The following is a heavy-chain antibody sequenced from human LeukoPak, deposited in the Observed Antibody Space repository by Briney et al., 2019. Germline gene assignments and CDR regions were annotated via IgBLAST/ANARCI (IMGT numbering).Heavy chain of an antibody. CDR2: ISDSGGST. Sequence: LSGGSLRLSCEASGFTFSSNWMNWVRQAPGKGLEWVSAISDSGGSTYYADSVKGRFTISRDNSKNTLYLQMNSLRAEDTAVYYCARDGTAVGINYDYWGQGTLVTVSS. V-gene: IGHV3-23*01. J-gene: IGHJ4*02. CDR1: GFTFSSNW. CDR3: ARDGTAVGINYDY. D-gene: IGHD6-13*01.